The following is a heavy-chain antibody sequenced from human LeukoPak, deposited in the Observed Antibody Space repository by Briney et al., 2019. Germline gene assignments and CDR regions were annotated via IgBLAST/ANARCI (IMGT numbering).Heavy chain of an antibody. J-gene: IGHJ4*02. Sequence: GGSLRLSCAASGFTFSSYAMSWVRQAPGKGLEWVSAISGSGGSTYYADSVKGRFTISRDNSKNTLYLQMNSLRAEDTGVYYCAKENGLRSGGDCYFDYWGQGTLVTVSS. D-gene: IGHD2-21*02. V-gene: IGHV3-23*01. CDR3: AKENGLRSGGDCYFDY. CDR2: ISGSGGST. CDR1: GFTFSSYA.